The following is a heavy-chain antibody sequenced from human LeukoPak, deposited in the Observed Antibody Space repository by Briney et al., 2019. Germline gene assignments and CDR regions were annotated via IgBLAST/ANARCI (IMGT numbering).Heavy chain of an antibody. CDR1: GGSISNGVYY. Sequence: SETLSLTCTVSGGSISNGVYYWSWIRQHPGKGLEWIGYIYYSGSTNYNPSLKSRVTISVDTSKNQFSLKLSSVTAADTAVYYCARESGGSYYRTFDYWGQGTLVTVSS. CDR3: ARESGGSYYRTFDY. D-gene: IGHD1-26*01. J-gene: IGHJ4*02. CDR2: IYYSGST. V-gene: IGHV4-61*08.